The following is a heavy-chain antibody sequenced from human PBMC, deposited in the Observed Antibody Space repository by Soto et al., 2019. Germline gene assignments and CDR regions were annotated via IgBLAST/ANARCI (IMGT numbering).Heavy chain of an antibody. CDR3: ARDQLRFLEWLPYYYYYGMDV. CDR1: RDTFTSYY. D-gene: IGHD3-3*01. CDR2: INPHGGST. V-gene: IGHV1-46*01. Sequence: GASVKVSCKAPRDTFTSYYINWVRQAPGQGLEWIGVINPHGGSTVYAQKFQGRVTMTRDTSTSTVYMELSSLRSEGTAVYYCARDQLRFLEWLPYYYYYGMDVWGQGTTVTVSS. J-gene: IGHJ6*02.